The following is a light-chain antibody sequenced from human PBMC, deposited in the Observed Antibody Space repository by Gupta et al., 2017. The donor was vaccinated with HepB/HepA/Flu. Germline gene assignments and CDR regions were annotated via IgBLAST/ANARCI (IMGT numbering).Light chain of an antibody. CDR1: QSIGGH. CDR3: QQGYSLPRT. V-gene: IGKV1-39*01. CDR2: EAS. J-gene: IGKJ1*01. Sequence: DIQMTQSPSSLSASIGDRVTITCRASQSIGGHLNWYQQKPGKRPHLLIYEASGLHSGVPSRFNGGGSGTHFTLNISSLQPEDLAIYYCQQGYSLPRTFGQGTKVEIK.